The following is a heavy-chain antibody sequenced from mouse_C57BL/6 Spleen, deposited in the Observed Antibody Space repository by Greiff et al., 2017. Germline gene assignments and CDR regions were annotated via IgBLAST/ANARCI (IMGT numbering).Heavy chain of an antibody. Sequence: EVQLQQSGTVLARPGASVKMSCKTSGYTFTSYWMHWVKQRPGQGLEWIGAIYPGNSDTSYNQKFKGKAKLTAVTSASTAYMELSSLTNEDSAVYYCTRHYYGSSYYYFDYWGQGTTLTVSS. CDR3: TRHYYGSSYYYFDY. D-gene: IGHD1-1*01. CDR2: IYPGNSDT. J-gene: IGHJ2*01. V-gene: IGHV1-5*01. CDR1: GYTFTSYW.